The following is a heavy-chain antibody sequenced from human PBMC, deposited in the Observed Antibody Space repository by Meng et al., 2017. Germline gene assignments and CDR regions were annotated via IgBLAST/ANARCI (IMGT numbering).Heavy chain of an antibody. J-gene: IGHJ4*02. Sequence: VARGVSGRCFTQPGVSLRLSVSACGFTVSGNYMSWVLQAAGKGLELVSFIYSGGSTYYADSVKGRLTISRDNSKNTLYLQMNSLRAEDTAVYYCARGGSYYSYWGQGTLVTVSS. CDR2: IYSGGST. CDR3: ARGGSYYSY. V-gene: IGHV3-53*01. D-gene: IGHD1-26*01. CDR1: GFTVSGNY.